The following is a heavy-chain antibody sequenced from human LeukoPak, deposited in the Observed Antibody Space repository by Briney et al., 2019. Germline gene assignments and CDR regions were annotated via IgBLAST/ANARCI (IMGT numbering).Heavy chain of an antibody. Sequence: ASVRVSCKASGYTFTGYYMHWVRQAPGQGLEWMGSINRNSGGTNYAQKVQGRVTITRDTSISTAYLELNRLRSDDTAVYYCARVGRVVEALWFLDYGGQGTLVTVSS. CDR1: GYTFTGYY. D-gene: IGHD2-15*01. CDR2: INRNSGGT. J-gene: IGHJ4*02. V-gene: IGHV1-2*02. CDR3: ARVGRVVEALWFLDY.